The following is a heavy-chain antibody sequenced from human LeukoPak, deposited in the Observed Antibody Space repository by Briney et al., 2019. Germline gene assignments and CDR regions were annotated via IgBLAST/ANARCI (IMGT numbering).Heavy chain of an antibody. D-gene: IGHD1-1*01. J-gene: IGHJ3*02. Sequence: GGSLRLSCAASGFTFSSYSINWVRQAPGKGLEWVSSISSFSSYIYYADSVKGRFTISRDNPKNPLYLQMNSLRAEDTAVYYCARERTKGGSDAFDIWGQGTMVTVSS. CDR2: ISSFSSYI. CDR1: GFTFSSYS. CDR3: ARERTKGGSDAFDI. V-gene: IGHV3-21*01.